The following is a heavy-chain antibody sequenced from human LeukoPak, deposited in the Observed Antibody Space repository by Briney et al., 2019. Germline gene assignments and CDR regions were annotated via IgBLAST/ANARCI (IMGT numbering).Heavy chain of an antibody. V-gene: IGHV1-18*01. CDR3: ARFHLAGDQAYYLDY. D-gene: IGHD3-10*01. Sequence: ASVKVSCKASGYTFSSYGISWVRQAPGQGLEWMGWISAYNGNTNYARKLQGRVTMTTDTSTSTAYMELRSLRSDDTAVYYCARFHLAGDQAYYLDYCGQGTLVTVSS. CDR1: GYTFSSYG. CDR2: ISAYNGNT. J-gene: IGHJ4*02.